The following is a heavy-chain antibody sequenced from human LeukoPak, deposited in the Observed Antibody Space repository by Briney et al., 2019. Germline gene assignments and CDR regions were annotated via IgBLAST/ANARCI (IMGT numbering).Heavy chain of an antibody. CDR2: IYDSGSA. CDR1: GGSISGHY. V-gene: IGHV4-59*11. D-gene: IGHD4-23*01. CDR3: ARGGKATVVTM. Sequence: PSETLSLTCTVSGGSISGHYWSWIRQPPGKGLEWIGYIYDSGSANANPSLKSRVTISIDPSKNQFFLSLSSVTAADTAVYYCARGGKATVVTMWGQGILVTVSS. J-gene: IGHJ4*02.